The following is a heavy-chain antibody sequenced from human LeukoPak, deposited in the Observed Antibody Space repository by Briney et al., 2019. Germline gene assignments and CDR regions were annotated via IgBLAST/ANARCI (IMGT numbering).Heavy chain of an antibody. D-gene: IGHD6-19*01. V-gene: IGHV3-21*05. J-gene: IGHJ5*02. CDR2: VSSSTSDI. Sequence: PAGSLSLSCAASGCTFSNYDLNWVRQAPGKGLEWVSYVSSSTSDIYYADSVKGRFTISRDNAKNSLYLQMNSLIAEDTAVHYCARSASGWMGNWFDPWGQGTLVTVSS. CDR1: GCTFSNYD. CDR3: ARSASGWMGNWFDP.